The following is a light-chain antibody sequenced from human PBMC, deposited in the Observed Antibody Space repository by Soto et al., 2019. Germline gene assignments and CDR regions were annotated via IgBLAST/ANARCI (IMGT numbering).Light chain of an antibody. J-gene: IGKJ5*01. V-gene: IGKV3-15*01. CDR2: GAS. CDR3: QQYDSWPPVT. Sequence: EIVMTQSPATLSVSPGERATLSCRASQSVSSNLAWYQQKRGQDPRLLIYGASTRAPGTPARFSGSGSGTEFTLTISSLLSEDFAVYYCQQYDSWPPVTFGQGTRLEIK. CDR1: QSVSSN.